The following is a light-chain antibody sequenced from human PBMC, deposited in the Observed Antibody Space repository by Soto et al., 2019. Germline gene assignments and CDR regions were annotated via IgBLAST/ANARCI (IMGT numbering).Light chain of an antibody. V-gene: IGLV2-14*03. CDR2: DVS. Sequence: QSVLTQPASVSGSPGQSITISCTGTNSDVGGYNYVSWYQHHPGKAPKLIIFDVSNRPSGVSNPFSGSKSGNTASLTISALQPEDEADYYCSSYTTSNTRQIVFGTGTKLTVL. J-gene: IGLJ1*01. CDR1: NSDVGGYNY. CDR3: SSYTTSNTRQIV.